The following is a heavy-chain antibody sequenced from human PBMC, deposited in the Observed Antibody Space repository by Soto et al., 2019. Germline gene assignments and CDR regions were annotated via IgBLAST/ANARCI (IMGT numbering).Heavy chain of an antibody. J-gene: IGHJ4*02. CDR1: GYIFTSQG. CDR3: ARGRTRALDY. D-gene: IGHD1-7*01. V-gene: IGHV1-18*01. CDR2: ISTYNGNP. Sequence: QIQLVQSGAEVKKPGASVKVSCKASGYIFTSQGISWVRQAPGQGLERMGWISTYNGNPNYAQKLQGRVTMTTNTSTTTAFLELRIITSDDTTAYYCARGRTRALDYWGQGTQVIVSS.